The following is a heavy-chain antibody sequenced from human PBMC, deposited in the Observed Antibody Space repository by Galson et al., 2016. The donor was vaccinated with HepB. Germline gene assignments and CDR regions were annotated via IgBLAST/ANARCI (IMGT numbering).Heavy chain of an antibody. CDR2: INWNSATV. Sequence: SLRLSCAASGFTFDDYAMHWVRQVPGKGLEWVSGINWNSATVGYADSVKGRFTISRDNANNSLFLQMNSLRPEDTALYYCARDPTKRYYALPGSWGQGTLVTVSS. V-gene: IGHV3-9*01. D-gene: IGHD2-2*01. CDR1: GFTFDDYA. J-gene: IGHJ5*02. CDR3: ARDPTKRYYALPGS.